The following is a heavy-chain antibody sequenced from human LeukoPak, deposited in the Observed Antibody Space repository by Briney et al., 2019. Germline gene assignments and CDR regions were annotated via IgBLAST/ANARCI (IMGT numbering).Heavy chain of an antibody. CDR2: ISGSGGST. J-gene: IGHJ4*02. D-gene: IGHD3-22*01. Sequence: GGSLRLSCAASGFTFSSYAMSWVRQAPGKGLEWVSAISGSGGSTYYADSVKGRFTISRDNSKNTLYLQMNSLRAEDTAVYYCAKDRDPYYYDSSGYRSFDYWGQGTLVTVSS. CDR3: AKDRDPYYYDSSGYRSFDY. V-gene: IGHV3-23*01. CDR1: GFTFSSYA.